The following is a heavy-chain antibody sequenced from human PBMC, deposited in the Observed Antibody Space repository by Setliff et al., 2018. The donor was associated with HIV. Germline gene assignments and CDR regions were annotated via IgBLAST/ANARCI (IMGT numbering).Heavy chain of an antibody. V-gene: IGHV1-2*06. D-gene: IGHD2-8*01. J-gene: IGHJ3*01. CDR1: GYTFTDHY. Sequence: ASVKVSCKASGYTFTDHYIHWVRQAPGQGLEWMGRINPNSGGTNYAQKFQGRVTMTRDRSISTAHMELSRLRSDDTAVYYCATKVYCTNGVCLDAFDVWGQGTMVTVSS. CDR2: INPNSGGT. CDR3: ATKVYCTNGVCLDAFDV.